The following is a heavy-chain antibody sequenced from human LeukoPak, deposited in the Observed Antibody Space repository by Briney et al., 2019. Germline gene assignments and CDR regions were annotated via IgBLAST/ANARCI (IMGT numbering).Heavy chain of an antibody. CDR1: GGSISSGSYY. D-gene: IGHD4/OR15-4a*01. V-gene: IGHV4-61*02. CDR2: IYTSGST. Sequence: SQTLSLTCTVSGGSISSGSYYWSWIRQPAGKGLEWIGRIYTSGSTNYNPSLKSRVTISVDTSKNQFSLKLSSVTAADTAVYYCARERGAASKGYYYYYYMDVWGKGTTVTVCS. CDR3: ARERGAASKGYYYYYYMDV. J-gene: IGHJ6*03.